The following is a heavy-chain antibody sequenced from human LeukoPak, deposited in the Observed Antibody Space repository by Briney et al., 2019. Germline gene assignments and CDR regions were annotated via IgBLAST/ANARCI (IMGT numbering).Heavy chain of an antibody. J-gene: IGHJ5*02. V-gene: IGHV4-30-2*01. CDR3: ARVQVNWFDP. CDR1: GGSISSGGDS. CDR2: IYHSGST. Sequence: PSETLSLTCAVAGGSISSGGDSWSWIRQAPGKGLEWIGYIYHSGSTYYNPSLKSRVTISVDRSKNQFSLKLSSVTAADTAVYYCARVQVNWFDPWGQGTLVTVSS.